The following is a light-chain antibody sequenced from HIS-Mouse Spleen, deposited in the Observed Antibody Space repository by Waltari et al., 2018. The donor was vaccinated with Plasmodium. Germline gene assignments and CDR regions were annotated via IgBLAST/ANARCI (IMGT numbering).Light chain of an antibody. CDR3: YSAADNNRV. J-gene: IGLJ3*02. CDR2: KDS. CDR1: VLAKKY. Sequence: SYELTQPSSVSVSPGQTARITCSGDVLAKKYARWFQQKPGQAPVLVISKDSERPSGIPERFSGASSGTTVTLTSSGAQVEDEADYYCYSAADNNRVFGGGTKLTVL. V-gene: IGLV3-27*01.